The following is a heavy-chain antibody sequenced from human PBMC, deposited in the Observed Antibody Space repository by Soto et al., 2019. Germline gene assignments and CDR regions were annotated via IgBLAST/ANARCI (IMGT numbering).Heavy chain of an antibody. CDR2: ISSSSSTI. V-gene: IGHV3-48*04. Sequence: GGSLRLSCAASGFTFSSYSMNWVRQAPGKGLEWVSYISSSSSTIYYADSVKGRFTISRDNAKNSLYLQMNSLRAEDTAVYYCARDPPSNLAVATFDYWGQGTLVTVSS. D-gene: IGHD6-19*01. CDR3: ARDPPSNLAVATFDY. CDR1: GFTFSSYS. J-gene: IGHJ4*02.